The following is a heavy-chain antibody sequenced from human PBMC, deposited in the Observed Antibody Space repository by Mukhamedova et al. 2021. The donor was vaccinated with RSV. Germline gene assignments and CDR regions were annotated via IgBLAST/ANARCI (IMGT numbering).Heavy chain of an antibody. V-gene: IGHV4-61*02. D-gene: IGHD2-2*01. CDR3: AIHCSSTSCYETNGMDV. J-gene: IGHJ6*02. Sequence: WIRQPAGKGLEWIGRIYTSGCTNYNPSLKSRVTISVDTSKNQFSLKLSSVTAADTAVYYCAIHCSSTSCYETNGMDVWGQGTTVT. CDR2: IYTSGCT.